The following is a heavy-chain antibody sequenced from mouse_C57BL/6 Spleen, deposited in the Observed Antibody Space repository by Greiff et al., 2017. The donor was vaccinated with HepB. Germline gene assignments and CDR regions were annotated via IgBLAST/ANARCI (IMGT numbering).Heavy chain of an antibody. J-gene: IGHJ4*01. V-gene: IGHV14-3*01. D-gene: IGHD4-1*01. CDR2: IDPANGNT. CDR1: GFNIKNTY. Sequence: VQLKESVAELVRPGASVKLSCTASGFNIKNTYMHWVKQRPEQGLEWIGRIDPANGNTKYAPKFQGKATITADTSSNTAYLQLSSLTSEDTAIYYCAQLTGKGYYAMDYWGQGTSVTVSS. CDR3: AQLTGKGYYAMDY.